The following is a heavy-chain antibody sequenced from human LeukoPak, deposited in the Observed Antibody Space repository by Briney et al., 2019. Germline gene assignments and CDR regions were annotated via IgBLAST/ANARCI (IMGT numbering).Heavy chain of an antibody. D-gene: IGHD6-6*01. V-gene: IGHV3-21*01. Sequence: GGSLRLSCTASGFTFSTYNMNWVRQAPGKGLEWVSSISSSSRYIYYSDSVKGRFTISRDNAKNSLYLQMNSLRAEDTAVYYCARPQSLVYYYYGVDVWGQGTTVTVSS. CDR3: ARPQSLVYYYYGVDV. CDR2: ISSSSRYI. CDR1: GFTFSTYN. J-gene: IGHJ6*02.